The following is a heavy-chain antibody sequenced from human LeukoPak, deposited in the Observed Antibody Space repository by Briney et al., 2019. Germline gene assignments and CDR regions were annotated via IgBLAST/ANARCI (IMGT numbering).Heavy chain of an antibody. V-gene: IGHV3-21*01. CDR3: ARAVAGTAYYFDY. J-gene: IGHJ4*02. Sequence: PGGSLRLSCAASGFTFSSYSMNWVRQAPGKGLEWVSSFSSSSSYINYADSVKGRFTISRDNAKNSLYLQMNSLRAEDTAVYYCARAVAGTAYYFDYWGQGTLVTASS. CDR2: FSSSSSYI. D-gene: IGHD6-19*01. CDR1: GFTFSSYS.